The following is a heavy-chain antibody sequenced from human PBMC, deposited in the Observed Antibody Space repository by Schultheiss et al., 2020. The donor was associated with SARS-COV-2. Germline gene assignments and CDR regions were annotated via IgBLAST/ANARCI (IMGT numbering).Heavy chain of an antibody. J-gene: IGHJ4*02. V-gene: IGHV1-69*13. CDR3: ARKARRQLAPFFDY. D-gene: IGHD1-1*01. CDR1: GGTFSSYA. Sequence: SVKVSCKASGGTFSSYAISWVRQAPGQGLEWMGGIIPIFGTANYAQKFQGRVTITADESTSTAYMELRSLRSDDTAVYYCARKARRQLAPFFDYWGQGTLVTVSS. CDR2: IIPIFGTA.